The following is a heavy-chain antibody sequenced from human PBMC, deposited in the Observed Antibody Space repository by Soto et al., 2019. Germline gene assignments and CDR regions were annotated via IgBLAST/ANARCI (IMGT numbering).Heavy chain of an antibody. D-gene: IGHD2-15*01. Sequence: GGSLRLSCAASGFAVSRNYMSRVRQAPGKGLDWVSTIYSGGSAYYADSVQGRFTISRDNSKNTLYLQMNSLSAEDTAVYYCASRQSYSGGVDYWGQGTLVTVSS. V-gene: IGHV3-53*01. CDR1: GFAVSRNY. CDR2: IYSGGSA. J-gene: IGHJ4*02. CDR3: ASRQSYSGGVDY.